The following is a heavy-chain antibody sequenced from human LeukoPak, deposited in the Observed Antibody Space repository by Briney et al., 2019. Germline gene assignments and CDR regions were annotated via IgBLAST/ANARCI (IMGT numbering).Heavy chain of an antibody. V-gene: IGHV4-34*01. J-gene: IGHJ5*02. D-gene: IGHD6-13*01. CDR1: GGSFSGYY. CDR2: INHSGST. Sequence: SETLSLTCAVYGGSFSGYYWSWIRQPPGKGLEWIGEINHSGSTNYNPSLKSRVTISVDTSKNQFSLKLSSVTAADTAVYYCASNIGIAAASLQVAGFDPWGQGTLVTVSS. CDR3: ASNIGIAAASLQVAGFDP.